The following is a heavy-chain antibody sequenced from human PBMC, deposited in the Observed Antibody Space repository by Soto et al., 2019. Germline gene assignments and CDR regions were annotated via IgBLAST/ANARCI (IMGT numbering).Heavy chain of an antibody. CDR1: GYAFTTSA. CDR2: INPATGDT. Sequence: QVHLVQSGAEVQKPGASVRISCQASGYAFTTSAIHWVRQAPGQSLEWMGWINPATGDTKYSQNVRGRVTFALDTSATTAYLDLRSLASLDTAVYYWARAAWTSKLLPHPFAPWGQGTLVTVSS. V-gene: IGHV1-3*01. D-gene: IGHD2-21*01. CDR3: ARAAWTSKLLPHPFAP. J-gene: IGHJ5*02.